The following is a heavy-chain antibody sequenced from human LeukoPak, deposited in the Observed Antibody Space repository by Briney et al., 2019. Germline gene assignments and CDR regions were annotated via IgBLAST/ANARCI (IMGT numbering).Heavy chain of an antibody. J-gene: IGHJ4*02. CDR2: FHSGGST. D-gene: IGHD5-18*01. CDR3: ARDRYSYGSALDC. CDR1: GFTVSNNY. Sequence: PGGSLRLSCAASGFTVSNNYMTWVRQSPGEGLEWVSVFHSGGSTYYADSVKGRFTISRDISKNTLSLQMNSLRAEDSGVHYCARDRYSYGSALDCWGQGIQVTVSS. V-gene: IGHV3-66*02.